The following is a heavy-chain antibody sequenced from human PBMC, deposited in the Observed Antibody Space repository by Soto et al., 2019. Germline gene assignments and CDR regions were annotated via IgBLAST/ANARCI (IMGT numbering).Heavy chain of an antibody. J-gene: IGHJ6*02. V-gene: IGHV3-30-3*01. D-gene: IGHD6-6*01. CDR3: ARDLAPTIAARSPHYYGMDV. CDR1: GFTFSSYA. CDR2: IPYDGSNK. Sequence: GGSLRLSCAASGFTFSSYAMHWVRQAPGKGLEWVAVIPYDGSNKYYADSVKGRFTISRDNSKNTLYLQMNSLRAEDTAVYYCARDLAPTIAARSPHYYGMDVWGQGATVTVSS.